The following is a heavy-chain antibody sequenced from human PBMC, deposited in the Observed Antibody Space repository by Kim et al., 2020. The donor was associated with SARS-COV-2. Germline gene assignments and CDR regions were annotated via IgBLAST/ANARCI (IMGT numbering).Heavy chain of an antibody. CDR2: IKQDGSEK. J-gene: IGHJ5*02. Sequence: GGCLRLSCAASGFTFSSYWMSWVRQAPGKGLEWVANIKQDGSEKYYVDSVKGRFTISRDNAKNSLYLQMNSLRAEDTAVYYCARIGIYYYDSSGYYEGLNWFDPWGQGTLVTVSS. CDR3: ARIGIYYYDSSGYYEGLNWFDP. CDR1: GFTFSSYW. V-gene: IGHV3-7*01. D-gene: IGHD3-22*01.